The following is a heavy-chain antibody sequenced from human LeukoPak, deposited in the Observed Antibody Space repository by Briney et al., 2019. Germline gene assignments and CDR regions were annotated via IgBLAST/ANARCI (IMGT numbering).Heavy chain of an antibody. D-gene: IGHD6-6*01. J-gene: IGHJ4*02. Sequence: ASVKVSCKASGYTFTGYYLHWVRQTPGQGLEWMGWINPNSGDTNYAQKFQGRVTMTRDTSISTAYMELSRLRSDDTAVYYCARVYSSSLDYWGQGTLVTVSS. CDR2: INPNSGDT. V-gene: IGHV1-2*02. CDR1: GYTFTGYY. CDR3: ARVYSSSLDY.